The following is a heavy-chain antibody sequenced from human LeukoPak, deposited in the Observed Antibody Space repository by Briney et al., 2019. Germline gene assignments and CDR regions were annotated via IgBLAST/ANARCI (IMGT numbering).Heavy chain of an antibody. D-gene: IGHD3-16*01. Sequence: GGSLRLSCAASGFTFSSYDMSWVRQAPGKGLEWVSVIYSGGSTYYADSVKGRFTISRHNSKNTLYLQMNSLRAEDTAVYYCARDWAGAFDIWGQGTMVTVSS. CDR2: IYSGGST. CDR3: ARDWAGAFDI. V-gene: IGHV3-53*04. CDR1: GFTFSSYD. J-gene: IGHJ3*02.